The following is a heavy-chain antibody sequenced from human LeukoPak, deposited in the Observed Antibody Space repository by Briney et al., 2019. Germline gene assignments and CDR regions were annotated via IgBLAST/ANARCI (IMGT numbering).Heavy chain of an antibody. Sequence: GGSLRLSCAASGFTFSSYSMNWVRQAPGKGLEWVSSISSSSSYIYYADSVKGRFTISRDNAKNSLYLQMNSLRAEDTAVYYCARDLLVATIPIGGWFDPWGQGTLVTVSS. V-gene: IGHV3-21*01. CDR3: ARDLLVATIPIGGWFDP. D-gene: IGHD5-24*01. CDR2: ISSSSSYI. CDR1: GFTFSSYS. J-gene: IGHJ5*02.